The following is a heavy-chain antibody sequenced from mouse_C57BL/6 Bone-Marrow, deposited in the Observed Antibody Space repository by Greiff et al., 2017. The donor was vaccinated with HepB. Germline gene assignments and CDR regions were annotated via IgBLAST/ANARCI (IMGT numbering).Heavy chain of an antibody. CDR3: ARHYYDYFDY. D-gene: IGHD2-4*01. CDR1: GYSFTGYY. Sequence: EVQLQQSGPELVKPGASVKISCKASGYSFTGYYMNWVKQSPEKSLEWIGEINPSTGGTTYNQKFKAKATLTVDKSSSTAYMQLKSLTSEDSAVYYCARHYYDYFDYWGQGTTLTVSS. J-gene: IGHJ2*01. CDR2: INPSTGGT. V-gene: IGHV1-42*01.